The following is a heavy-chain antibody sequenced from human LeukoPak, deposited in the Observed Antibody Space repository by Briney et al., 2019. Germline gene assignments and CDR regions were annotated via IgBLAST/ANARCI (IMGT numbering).Heavy chain of an antibody. CDR3: ARGKYYYDSSGYYYGDLLYYFDY. Sequence: GSLRLSCAASGFTFSSYGMHWVRQAPGKGLEWVAVIWYDGSNKYYADSVKGRFTISRDNSKNTLYVQMNSLRAEDAAVYYCARGKYYYDSSGYYYGDLLYYFDYWGQGTLVTVSS. J-gene: IGHJ4*02. CDR1: GFTFSSYG. D-gene: IGHD3-22*01. V-gene: IGHV3-33*01. CDR2: IWYDGSNK.